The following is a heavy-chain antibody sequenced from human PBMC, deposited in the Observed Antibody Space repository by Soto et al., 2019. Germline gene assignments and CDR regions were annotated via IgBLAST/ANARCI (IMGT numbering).Heavy chain of an antibody. V-gene: IGHV3-23*01. CDR2: FRTGGDDVTT. J-gene: IGHJ4*02. D-gene: IGHD3-10*01. Sequence: GGSLRRSWAASGFTFSSYSMSWVRQAPGKGLEWVSGFRTGGDDVTTYYADSVKGRFTISTDNSKNTLFLKMNSLRVEHTAIYYCATKVNSAPGSPYFDYWGQGTLVTVSS. CDR3: ATKVNSAPGSPYFDY. CDR1: GFTFSSYS.